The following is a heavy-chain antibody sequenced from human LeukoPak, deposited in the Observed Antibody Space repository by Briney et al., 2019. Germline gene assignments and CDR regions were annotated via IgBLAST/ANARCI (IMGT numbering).Heavy chain of an antibody. D-gene: IGHD6-19*01. V-gene: IGHV3-23*01. Sequence: GGSLRLSCAASGFTFSSYAMSWVRQAPGKGLEWVSAISGSGGSAYYADSVKGRFTISRDNSKNTLYLQMNSLRAEDTAVYYCAKDQGLEQWLVQVDYWGQGTLVTVSS. CDR3: AKDQGLEQWLVQVDY. CDR2: ISGSGGSA. CDR1: GFTFSSYA. J-gene: IGHJ4*02.